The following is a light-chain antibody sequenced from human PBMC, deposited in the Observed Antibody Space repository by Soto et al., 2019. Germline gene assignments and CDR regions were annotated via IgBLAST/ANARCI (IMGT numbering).Light chain of an antibody. CDR3: QQYGCSPPYT. J-gene: IGKJ2*01. Sequence: EIGLTQSPGTLSLSPGERATLSCRASQSVSSSYLAWYQQKPGKAPRLLIYGTSSRATGIPDRFSGSGSATDFTLSISSLEPEDFAVYYCQQYGCSPPYTFGQGTKLEIK. CDR2: GTS. V-gene: IGKV3-20*01. CDR1: QSVSSSY.